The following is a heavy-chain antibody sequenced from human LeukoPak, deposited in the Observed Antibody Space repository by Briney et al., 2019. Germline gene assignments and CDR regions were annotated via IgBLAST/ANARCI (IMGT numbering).Heavy chain of an antibody. CDR2: ISAYNGNT. CDR1: GYTFTSYG. D-gene: IGHD6-13*01. V-gene: IGHV1-18*01. J-gene: IGHJ6*03. CDR3: ARVYSSSWYAPYYYYMDV. Sequence: ASVKVSCKASGYTFTSYGISWVRQAPGQGLEWMGWISAYNGNTNYAQKLQGRVTMTTDTSTSTAYMELRSLRSDDTAVYYCARVYSSSWYAPYYYYMDVWGKGTTVTIYS.